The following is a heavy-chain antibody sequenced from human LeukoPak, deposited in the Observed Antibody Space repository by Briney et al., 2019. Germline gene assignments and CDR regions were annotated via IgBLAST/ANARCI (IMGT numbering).Heavy chain of an antibody. CDR2: ISSSSSTI. D-gene: IGHD3-22*01. CDR3: ARALTSRDSSGYFIDAFDI. Sequence: PGGSLRLSCAASGFTISPYSMNWVRQAPGKGLEWVSYISSSSSTIYNADSVEGRFTISRDNAKNSLYLQMNSLRAEDTAVYYCARALTSRDSSGYFIDAFDIWGQGTMVTVSS. J-gene: IGHJ3*02. CDR1: GFTISPYS. V-gene: IGHV3-48*04.